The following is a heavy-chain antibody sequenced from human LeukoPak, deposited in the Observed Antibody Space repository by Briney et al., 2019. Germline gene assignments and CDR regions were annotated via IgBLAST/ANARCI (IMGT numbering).Heavy chain of an antibody. D-gene: IGHD3-22*01. V-gene: IGHV4-4*07. CDR3: ARETRNYYDSPAYYSFDY. Sequence: SETLSLTCTVSGGSISSYYWSWIRQPAGKGLEWIGRIYTSGSTNYNPSLKSRVTMSVDTSKNQFSLKLSSVTAADTAVYYCARETRNYYDSPAYYSFDYWGQGTLVTVSS. CDR1: GGSISSYY. CDR2: IYTSGST. J-gene: IGHJ4*02.